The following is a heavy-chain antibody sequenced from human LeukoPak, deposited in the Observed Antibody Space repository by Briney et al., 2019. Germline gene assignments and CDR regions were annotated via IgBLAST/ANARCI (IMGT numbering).Heavy chain of an antibody. CDR1: GGSVSRYY. D-gene: IGHD6-19*01. Sequence: SETLSLTCTVSGGSVSRYYWSWIRQPAGKGLDWIGRISTSGSTNYNPSLKSRVTMSVDTSKNQLSLKLSSVTAADTAVYYCARGDSSGWYDYWGQGTLVTVSS. CDR2: ISTSGST. J-gene: IGHJ4*02. V-gene: IGHV4-4*07. CDR3: ARGDSSGWYDY.